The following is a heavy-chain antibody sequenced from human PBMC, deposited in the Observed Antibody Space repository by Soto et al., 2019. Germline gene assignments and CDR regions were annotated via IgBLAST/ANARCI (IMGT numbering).Heavy chain of an antibody. CDR1: GASIGSGGW. V-gene: IGHV4-4*02. CDR3: ARHEGWTGPDQ. D-gene: IGHD2-8*02. J-gene: IGHJ5*02. CDR2: IFHDGNT. Sequence: SETLSLTCAVSGASIGSGGWWSWVRQPPGRGLEWIAEIFHDGNTNYSPSLKSRVTISVDKSQNQFSLNVCSVTAADTAVYYCARHEGWTGPDQWGQGTLVTVSS.